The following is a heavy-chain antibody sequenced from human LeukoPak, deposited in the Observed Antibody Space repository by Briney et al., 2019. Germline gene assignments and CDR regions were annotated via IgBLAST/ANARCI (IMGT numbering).Heavy chain of an antibody. D-gene: IGHD3-9*01. V-gene: IGHV1-2*02. CDR1: GYTFTGYY. CDR2: INPNSGGT. J-gene: IGHJ4*02. CDR3: ARGPVRDILTGYYSDY. Sequence: GASVKVSCEASGYTFTGYYMHWVRQAPGQGLEWMGWINPNSGGTNYAQKFQGRVTMTRDTSISTAYMELSRLRSDDTAVYYCARGPVRDILTGYYSDYWGQGTLVTVSS.